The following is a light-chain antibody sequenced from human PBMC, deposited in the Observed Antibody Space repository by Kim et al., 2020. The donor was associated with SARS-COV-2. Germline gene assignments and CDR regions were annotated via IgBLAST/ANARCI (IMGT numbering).Light chain of an antibody. CDR1: QSVGSSY. Sequence: LSPGERATLSCRASQSVGSSYLDWCQQKPGQAPRLLIHGASSRATGIPDRFSGSGSGTDFSLTISRLEPEDFAVYYCQQYGSSPRTFGQGTKLEI. CDR3: QQYGSSPRT. V-gene: IGKV3-20*01. CDR2: GAS. J-gene: IGKJ2*01.